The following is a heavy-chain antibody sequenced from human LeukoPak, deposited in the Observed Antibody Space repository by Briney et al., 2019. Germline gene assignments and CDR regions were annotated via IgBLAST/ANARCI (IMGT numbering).Heavy chain of an antibody. CDR1: GDSVSSNSAA. D-gene: IGHD3-3*01. CDR3: ARSYYDFWSGPTRYYYYYGMDV. Sequence: SQTLSLTCAISGDSVSSNSAAWNWIRQSPSRGLEWLGRTYYRSKWYNDYAVSVKSRITINPDTSKNQFSLQLNSVTPEDTAVYYCARSYYDFWSGPTRYYYYYGMDVWGQGTKVTVSS. V-gene: IGHV6-1*01. CDR2: TYYRSKWYN. J-gene: IGHJ6*02.